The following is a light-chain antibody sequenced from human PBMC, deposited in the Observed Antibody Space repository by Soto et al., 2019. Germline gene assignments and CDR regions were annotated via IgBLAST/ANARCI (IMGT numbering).Light chain of an antibody. CDR3: QQYGSSPRT. J-gene: IGKJ1*01. Sequence: IVLTQSPGTLSLSPGERATLSCRASQSVAGSYLAWYQQKPGQAPSLLMHGASTRATGIPERFSGSGSGTDFTLTISRLEPEDFAVYYCQQYGSSPRTFGQGTKVEIK. V-gene: IGKV3-20*01. CDR1: QSVAGSY. CDR2: GAS.